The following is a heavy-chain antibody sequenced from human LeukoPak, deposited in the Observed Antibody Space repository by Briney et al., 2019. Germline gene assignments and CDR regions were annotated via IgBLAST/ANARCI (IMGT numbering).Heavy chain of an antibody. J-gene: IGHJ4*02. Sequence: GGSLRLSCAASGFTFSSYSKNWVRQAPGKGLEWVSSISISSSYIYYADTVEGRYTISRDNAKNSLYLQMNSLRAEDTAVYYCARGERGLYCSSTSCYPVLGGQGTLVTVSS. CDR1: GFTFSSYS. CDR3: ARGERGLYCSSTSCYPVL. V-gene: IGHV3-21*01. CDR2: ISISSSYI. D-gene: IGHD2-2*01.